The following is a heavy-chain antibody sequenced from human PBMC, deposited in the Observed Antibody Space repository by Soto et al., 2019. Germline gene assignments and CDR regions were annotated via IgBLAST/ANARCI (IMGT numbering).Heavy chain of an antibody. CDR3: ARQTDSYYTFDAFDI. V-gene: IGHV4-39*01. D-gene: IGHD3-22*01. J-gene: IGHJ3*02. CDR1: GGSISSGSYY. CDR2: VYYSGST. Sequence: SETLSLTCTVSGGSISSGSYYWDWIRQPPGKGLEWIRNVYYSGSTNYNPSLESRVTISVDTSKNQFSLKLSSVTAADTAVYYCARQTDSYYTFDAFDIWGQGTMVTVSS.